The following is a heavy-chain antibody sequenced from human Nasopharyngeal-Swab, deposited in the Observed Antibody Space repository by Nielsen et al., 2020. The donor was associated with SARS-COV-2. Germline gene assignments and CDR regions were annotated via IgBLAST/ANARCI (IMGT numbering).Heavy chain of an antibody. CDR3: ARTRGGIAVAGRGYWYFDL. CDR1: GFTFDDYA. Sequence: GGSLRLSCAASGFTFDDYAMHWVRQAPGKGLEWVSGISWNSGSIGYADSVKGRFTISRDNAKNSLYLQMNSLRAEDTAVYYCARTRGGIAVAGRGYWYFDLWGRGTLVTVSS. D-gene: IGHD6-19*01. J-gene: IGHJ2*01. V-gene: IGHV3-9*01. CDR2: ISWNSGSI.